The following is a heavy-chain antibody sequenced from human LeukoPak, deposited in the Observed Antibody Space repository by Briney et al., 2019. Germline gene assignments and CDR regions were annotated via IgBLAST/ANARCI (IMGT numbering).Heavy chain of an antibody. CDR2: MSPNSGNT. J-gene: IGHJ4*02. D-gene: IGHD7-27*01. Sequence: EASVKVSCKASGGTFSSYAISWVRQAPGQGLEWMGWMSPNSGNTGYAQKFQGRVTMTGDTSTGTAYLELSSLRSEDSAVYYCVRTPPNWGADFWGQGTLVTVSS. CDR1: GGTFSSYA. CDR3: VRTPPNWGADF. V-gene: IGHV1-8*02.